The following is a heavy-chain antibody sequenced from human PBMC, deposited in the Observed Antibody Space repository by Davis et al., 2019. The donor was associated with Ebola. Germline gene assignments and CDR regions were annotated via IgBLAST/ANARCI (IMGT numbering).Heavy chain of an antibody. CDR2: IYYTGAT. J-gene: IGHJ4*02. D-gene: IGHD3-16*01. CDR1: AASISSNTYY. CDR3: VDFHWGTDHSFSIDD. Sequence: SETLSLTCSVSAASISSNTYYWGCIRPHPGKGLEWIGTIYYTGATYHNPSRKSRATLSVDTSTNQFSLRLSSVTAADTAVYHSVDFHWGTDHSFSIDDWGRGTLITVSS. V-gene: IGHV4-39*01.